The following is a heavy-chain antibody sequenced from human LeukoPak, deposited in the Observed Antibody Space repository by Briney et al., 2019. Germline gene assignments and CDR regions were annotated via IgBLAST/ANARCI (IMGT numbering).Heavy chain of an antibody. D-gene: IGHD1-20*01. CDR1: GDSVSSNSAA. V-gene: IGHV6-1*01. CDR2: TYYRSKWYN. Sequence: SQALSLTCAISGDSVSSNSAAWNWIRQSPSRGLEWLGRTYYRSKWYNDYTVSVKSRITINPDTSKNQFSLQLNSVTPEDTAVYYCARAGEYNWNPDSYFDYWGQGTLVTVSS. J-gene: IGHJ4*02. CDR3: ARAGEYNWNPDSYFDY.